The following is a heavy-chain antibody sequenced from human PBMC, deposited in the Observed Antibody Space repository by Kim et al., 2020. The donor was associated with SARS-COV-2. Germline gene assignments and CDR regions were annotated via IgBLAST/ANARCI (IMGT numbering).Heavy chain of an antibody. CDR3: AATSSSWPHYYYYGMDV. V-gene: IGHV4-39*01. CDR2: IYYSGST. Sequence: SETLSLTCTVSGGSISSSSYYWGWIRQPPGKGLEWIGSIYYSGSTYYNPSLKSRVTISVDTSKNQFSLKLSSVTAADTAVYYCAATSSSWPHYYYYGMDVWGQGTTVTVSS. J-gene: IGHJ6*02. CDR1: GGSISSSSYY. D-gene: IGHD6-13*01.